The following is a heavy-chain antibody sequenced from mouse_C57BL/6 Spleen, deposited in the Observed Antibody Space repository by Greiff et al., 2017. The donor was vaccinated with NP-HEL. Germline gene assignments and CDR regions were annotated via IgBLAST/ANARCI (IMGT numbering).Heavy chain of an antibody. Sequence: EVNLVESGGGLVKPGGSLKLSCAASGFTFSDYGMHWVRQAPEKGLEWVAYISSGSSTIYYADTVKGRFTISRDNAKHTMFLQRTILRSEDTAMYYCASNFYYGEDYYAMGYWGQGTSVTVSS. J-gene: IGHJ4*01. V-gene: IGHV5-17*01. CDR2: ISSGSSTI. D-gene: IGHD2-13*01. CDR3: ASNFYYGEDYYAMGY. CDR1: GFTFSDYG.